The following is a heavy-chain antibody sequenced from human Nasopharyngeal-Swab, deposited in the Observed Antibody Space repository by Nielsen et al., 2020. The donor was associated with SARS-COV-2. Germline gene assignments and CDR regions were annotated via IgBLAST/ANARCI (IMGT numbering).Heavy chain of an antibody. D-gene: IGHD3-22*01. CDR2: TEIGGTT. Sequence: GESLKISCAVSGLTVSSTYMSWVRQALGKGLEWVSVTEIGGTTHYADSVKGRFSISRDSSKNTLYLQMNSLRAEDTAVYYCAKAGGITMIVVVRRYYFDYWGQGTLVTVSS. CDR1: GLTVSSTY. CDR3: AKAGGITMIVVVRRYYFDY. J-gene: IGHJ4*02. V-gene: IGHV3-53*01.